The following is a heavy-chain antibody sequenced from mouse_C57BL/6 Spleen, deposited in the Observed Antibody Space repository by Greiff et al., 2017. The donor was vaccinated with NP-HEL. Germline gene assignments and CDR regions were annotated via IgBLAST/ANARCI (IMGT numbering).Heavy chain of an antibody. CDR1: GYTFTSYD. D-gene: IGHD4-1*01. CDR3: ARELTGTGYFDV. V-gene: IGHV1-85*01. Sequence: QVQLKQSGPELVKPGASVKLSCKASGYTFTSYDINWVKQRPGQGLEWIGWIYPSDGSTKYNETFKGTATLTVDTSSSTAYMELHSLTSEDSAVYFCARELTGTGYFDVWGTGTTVTVSS. CDR2: IYPSDGST. J-gene: IGHJ1*03.